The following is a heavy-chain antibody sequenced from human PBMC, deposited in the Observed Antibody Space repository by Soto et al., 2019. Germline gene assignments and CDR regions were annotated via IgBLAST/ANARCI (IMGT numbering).Heavy chain of an antibody. CDR2: ISWNSGSI. V-gene: IGHV3-9*01. CDR1: GFPFDDYG. D-gene: IGHD6-19*01. J-gene: IGHJ3*02. Sequence: PGGSQRRSCAACGFPFDDYGMHWVRQAPGKGLEWVSGISWNSGSIGYADSVKGRFTISRDNAKNSLYLQMNSLRAEDTALYYCAKLAVAGTEEAFDIWGQGTMVTVSS. CDR3: AKLAVAGTEEAFDI.